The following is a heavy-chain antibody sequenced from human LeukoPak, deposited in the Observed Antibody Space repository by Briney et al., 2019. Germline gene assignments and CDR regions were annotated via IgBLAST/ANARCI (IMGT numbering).Heavy chain of an antibody. D-gene: IGHD3-3*01. CDR1: GFTFSSYS. J-gene: IGHJ3*02. CDR3: ARIDEWLSLLMDAFDI. CDR2: ISSSSSTI. V-gene: IGHV3-48*01. Sequence: GGSLRLSCAASGFTFSSYSMSWVRQAPGKGLEWVSYISSSSSTIYYADSVKGRFTIPRDNAKNSLYLQMNSLRAEDTAVYYCARIDEWLSLLMDAFDIWGQGTMVTVSS.